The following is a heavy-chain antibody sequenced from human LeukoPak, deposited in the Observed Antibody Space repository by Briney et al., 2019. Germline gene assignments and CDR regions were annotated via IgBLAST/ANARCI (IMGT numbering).Heavy chain of an antibody. D-gene: IGHD3-22*01. J-gene: IGHJ4*02. Sequence: GGSLRLSCAASGFTFSSYAMHWVRQAPGKGLEWVAVISYDGSNKYYADSVKGRFTISRDNSKNTLYLQMNSLRAEDTAVYYCARPGGYYDSSGYYLDYWGQGTPVTVSS. V-gene: IGHV3-30*04. CDR1: GFTFSSYA. CDR3: ARPGGYYDSSGYYLDY. CDR2: ISYDGSNK.